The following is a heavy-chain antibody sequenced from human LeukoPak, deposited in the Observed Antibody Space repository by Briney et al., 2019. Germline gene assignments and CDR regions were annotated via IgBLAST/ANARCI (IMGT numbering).Heavy chain of an antibody. Sequence: GASVKVSCKISVYTLTDLSMHWVRQAPGKGREWLGGFDPEDGETLYAQKFQGRVTLAEDTSTDTAYMEQSSLRSEDTAAYYCATDIPRRVRGVVYSSFGMDVWGQGTTVTVSS. CDR3: ATDIPRRVRGVVYSSFGMDV. V-gene: IGHV1-24*01. J-gene: IGHJ6*02. D-gene: IGHD3-10*01. CDR2: FDPEDGET. CDR1: VYTLTDLS.